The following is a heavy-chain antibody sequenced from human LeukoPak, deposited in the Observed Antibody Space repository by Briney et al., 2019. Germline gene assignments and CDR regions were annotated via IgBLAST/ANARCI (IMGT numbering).Heavy chain of an antibody. Sequence: PSETLSLTCTVSGGSISSYYWSWIRQPAGKGLEWIGRIYTSGSTNYNPSLKSRVTMSVDTSKNQFSLKLSFVTAGDTGVDYWGRLGNGELGYFFGIGGWGQGTTVTVSS. CDR3: GRLGNGELGYFFGIGG. CDR1: GGSISSYY. V-gene: IGHV4-4*07. J-gene: IGHJ6*02. CDR2: IYTSGST. D-gene: IGHD3-10*01.